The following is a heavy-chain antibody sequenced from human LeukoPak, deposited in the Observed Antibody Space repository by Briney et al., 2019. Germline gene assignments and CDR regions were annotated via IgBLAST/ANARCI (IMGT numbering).Heavy chain of an antibody. J-gene: IGHJ3*02. Sequence: GGSLRLSCAASGFTFSSYAMSWVRQAPGKGLEWVSVIYSGGSTYYADSVKGRFTISRDNSKNTLYLQMNSLRAEDTAVYYCARDRHYDYVWGSYRDSAFDIWGQGTMVTVSS. CDR1: GFTFSSYA. CDR3: ARDRHYDYVWGSYRDSAFDI. V-gene: IGHV3-53*01. CDR2: IYSGGST. D-gene: IGHD3-16*02.